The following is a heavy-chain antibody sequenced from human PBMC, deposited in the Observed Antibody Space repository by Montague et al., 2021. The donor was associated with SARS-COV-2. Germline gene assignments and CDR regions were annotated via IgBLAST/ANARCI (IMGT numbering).Heavy chain of an antibody. CDR3: ASSWGQGLLWGSYFDY. D-gene: IGHD6-19*01. CDR1: GGSISSSCYY. Sequence: SETLSLTCTVSGGSISSSCYYWGWIRQPPGKGREGIGSIYCSGSNYYXPTIKSRITISVDTFKNRFTLKLSSVTAADAAVYDCASSWGQGLLWGSYFDYWGQGTLVTVSS. V-gene: IGHV4-39*01. CDR2: IYCSGSN. J-gene: IGHJ4*02.